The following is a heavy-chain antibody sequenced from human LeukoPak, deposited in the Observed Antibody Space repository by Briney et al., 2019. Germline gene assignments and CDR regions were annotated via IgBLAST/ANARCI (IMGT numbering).Heavy chain of an antibody. Sequence: GGSLRLSCAASGFTVSSNYMNWVRQAPGKGLEWLSIIYSSGSTYYADSVKGRFTISRDNSKNTLYLQMNSLRAEDTAVYYCARGVVITSGLDYWGPGTLVTVSS. CDR3: ARGVVITSGLDY. J-gene: IGHJ4*02. CDR1: GFTVSSNY. CDR2: IYSSGST. V-gene: IGHV3-66*01. D-gene: IGHD3-22*01.